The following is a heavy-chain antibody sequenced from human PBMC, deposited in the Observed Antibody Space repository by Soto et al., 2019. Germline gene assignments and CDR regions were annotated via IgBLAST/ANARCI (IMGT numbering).Heavy chain of an antibody. CDR3: GRQGEMASTPADAFDI. J-gene: IGHJ3*02. CDR1: GWTFLHHW. CDR2: IYPGDSDT. D-gene: IGHD3-10*01. Sequence: GESPKSYCKGSGWTFLHHWIAWVRQMPGKGLEWMGIIYPGDSDTRYSPSFAGQVTISVEKSITTAYLHWSSLEASDSAVYYCGRQGEMASTPADAFDIWGQGTLVTVSS. V-gene: IGHV5-51*01.